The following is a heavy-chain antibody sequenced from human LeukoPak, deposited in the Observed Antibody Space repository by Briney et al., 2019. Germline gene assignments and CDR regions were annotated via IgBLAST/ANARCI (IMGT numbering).Heavy chain of an antibody. D-gene: IGHD1-26*01. CDR2: IGGSSGST. CDR1: GFTFSSYA. J-gene: IGHJ4*02. V-gene: IGHV3-23*01. Sequence: PGGSLRLSCAASGFTFSSYAMSWVRQAPGKGLEWVSTIGGSSGSTHYADSVKGRFTISRDNSKNTLYLQVNSLRAEDTAVYYCAKLVGAIPTDYWGQGTLVTVSS. CDR3: AKLVGAIPTDY.